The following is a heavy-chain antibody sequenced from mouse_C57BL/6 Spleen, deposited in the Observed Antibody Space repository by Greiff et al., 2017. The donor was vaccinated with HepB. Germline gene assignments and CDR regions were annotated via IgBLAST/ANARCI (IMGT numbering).Heavy chain of an antibody. Sequence: QVQLQQPGAELVKPGASVKLSCKASGYTFTSYWMQWVKQRPGQGLEWIGEIDPSDSYTNYNQKFKGKATLTVDTSSSTAYMQLSSLASEDSAVYYCARSYLAGDYWGQGTTLTVSS. CDR1: GYTFTSYW. J-gene: IGHJ2*01. V-gene: IGHV1-50*01. CDR3: ARSYLAGDY. CDR2: IDPSDSYT.